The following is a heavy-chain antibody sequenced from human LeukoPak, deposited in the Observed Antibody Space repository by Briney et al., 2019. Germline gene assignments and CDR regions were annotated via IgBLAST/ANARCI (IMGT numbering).Heavy chain of an antibody. J-gene: IGHJ4*02. CDR3: ASRSLESYYGYIDV. CDR1: GGSFSCYY. V-gene: IGHV4-34*01. D-gene: IGHD1-26*01. Sequence: SETLSLTCAVYGGSFSCYYWSWIRQPPGKGLEWIGEINHSGSTNYNPSLKSRLTMSVDTSKNQFSLTLSSVTAADTAVYYCASRSLESYYGYIDVWGQGTLVTLSS. CDR2: INHSGST.